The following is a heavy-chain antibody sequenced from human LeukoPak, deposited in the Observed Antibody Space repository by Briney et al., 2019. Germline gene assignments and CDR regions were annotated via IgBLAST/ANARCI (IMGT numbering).Heavy chain of an antibody. CDR1: GGTFSSYA. V-gene: IGHV1-18*01. J-gene: IGHJ4*02. Sequence: EASVKVSCKASGGTFSSYAISWVRQAPGQGLEWMGWISAYNGNTNYAQKLQGRVTMTTDTSTSTAYMELRSLRSDDTAVYYCARGHTLGGNIDYWGQGTLVTVSS. CDR2: ISAYNGNT. CDR3: ARGHTLGGNIDY. D-gene: IGHD3-16*01.